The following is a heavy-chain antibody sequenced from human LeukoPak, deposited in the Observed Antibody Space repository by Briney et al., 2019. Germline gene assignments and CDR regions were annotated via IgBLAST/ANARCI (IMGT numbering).Heavy chain of an antibody. CDR2: IYYSGST. Sequence: SQTLSLTCTVSGGSISSGDYYWSWIRQPPGKGLEWIGYIYYSGSTYYNPSLKSRLTISVVTSKNQFSLKLSSVTAADTAVYYCARGEYYGSGRRGMDVWGQGTTVTVSS. V-gene: IGHV4-30-4*01. J-gene: IGHJ6*02. D-gene: IGHD3-10*01. CDR3: ARGEYYGSGRRGMDV. CDR1: GGSISSGDYY.